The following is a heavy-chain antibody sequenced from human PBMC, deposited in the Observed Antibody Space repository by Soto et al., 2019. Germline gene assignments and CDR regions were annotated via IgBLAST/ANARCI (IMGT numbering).Heavy chain of an antibody. D-gene: IGHD3-22*01. V-gene: IGHV4-59*01. Sequence: QVQLQQSGPGLVKPSETLSLTCTVSGGSISSYYWSWIRQPPGKGLEWIGSISYSGSTKYNPSLKSRVTLSVDTSKNQFSLKLSSVTAADTAVYYCARTGLTMIVVGESWFDPWGQGTLVTVSS. CDR2: ISYSGST. J-gene: IGHJ5*02. CDR1: GGSISSYY. CDR3: ARTGLTMIVVGESWFDP.